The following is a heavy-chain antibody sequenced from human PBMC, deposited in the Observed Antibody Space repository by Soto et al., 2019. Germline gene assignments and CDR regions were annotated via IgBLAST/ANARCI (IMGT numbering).Heavy chain of an antibody. J-gene: IGHJ4*02. D-gene: IGHD6-19*01. CDR3: VLGQGAGTRGVNYYFDY. V-gene: IGHV3-15*07. Sequence: GGSLRLSCAASGFTFSNAWMNWVRQAPGKGLEWVGRIKSKTDGGTTDYAAPVKGRFTISRDDSKNTLYLQMNSLKTEDTAVYYCVLGQGAGTRGVNYYFDYWGQGTLVTVSS. CDR2: IKSKTDGGTT. CDR1: GFTFSNAW.